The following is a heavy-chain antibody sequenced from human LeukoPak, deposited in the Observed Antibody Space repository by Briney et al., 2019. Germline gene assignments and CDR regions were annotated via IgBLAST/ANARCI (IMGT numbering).Heavy chain of an antibody. CDR1: GYNFTRYW. Sequence: GESLKISCQASGYNFTRYWIGCVRQMPGKGLGWMWLLYPRDPDTRNSPSFQGQVTFSADNSINTAYLQWSSLRASDTGIYYCARQMGVASRKNYFDSWGQGTLVTVSA. CDR3: ARQMGVASRKNYFDS. CDR2: LYPRDPDT. D-gene: IGHD5-12*01. V-gene: IGHV5-51*01. J-gene: IGHJ4*02.